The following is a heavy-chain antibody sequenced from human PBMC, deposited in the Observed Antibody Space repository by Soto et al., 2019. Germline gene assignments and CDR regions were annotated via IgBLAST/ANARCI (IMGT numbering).Heavy chain of an antibody. CDR3: ARSRPLNWFDP. J-gene: IGHJ5*02. Sequence: TLSLTCAVYGGSFSGYYWSWIRQPPGKGLEWIGEINHSGSTNYNPSLKSRVTISVDTSKNQFSLKLSSVTAADTAVYYCARSRPLNWFDPWGQGTLVTVSS. V-gene: IGHV4-34*01. CDR1: GGSFSGYY. CDR2: INHSGST. D-gene: IGHD6-6*01.